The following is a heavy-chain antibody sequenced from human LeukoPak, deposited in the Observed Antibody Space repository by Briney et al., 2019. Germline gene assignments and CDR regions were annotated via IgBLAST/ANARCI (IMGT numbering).Heavy chain of an antibody. D-gene: IGHD3-9*01. CDR2: INPNSGGT. CDR1: GYTFTGYY. V-gene: IGHV1-2*02. CDR3: ARERDDILTGYSRYDY. J-gene: IGHJ4*02. Sequence: ASVKVSCKASGYTFTGYYMHWVRQAPGQGLEWMGWINPNSGGTNYAQKFQGRVTMTRDTSISTAYMELRSLRSDDTAVYYCARERDDILTGYSRYDYWGQGTLVTVSS.